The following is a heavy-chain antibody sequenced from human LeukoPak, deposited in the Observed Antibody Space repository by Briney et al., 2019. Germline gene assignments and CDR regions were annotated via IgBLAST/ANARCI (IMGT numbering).Heavy chain of an antibody. J-gene: IGHJ3*02. Sequence: GGSLRLSCAASGFTFCSNGMHWVPQAPGKGLEWVTFIRYDGSNKYYADSVKGRFTISRDNSKNTLYMQMTSLRAEDTAVYYCAKDRDYYYSSGPGRDAFDIWGQGTMVTVSS. V-gene: IGHV3-30*02. CDR3: AKDRDYYYSSGPGRDAFDI. CDR1: GFTFCSNG. D-gene: IGHD3-22*01. CDR2: IRYDGSNK.